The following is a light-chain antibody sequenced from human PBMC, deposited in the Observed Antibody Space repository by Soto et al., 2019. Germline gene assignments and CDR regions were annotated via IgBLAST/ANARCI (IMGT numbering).Light chain of an antibody. CDR3: QQSYRTPT. J-gene: IGKJ5*01. V-gene: IGKV1-5*01. Sequence: DIQMTQSPSTLSASVGDGVTITCRASQSISSWLAWYQQKPGKAPKLLIHEASRLESGVPSRFSGSESGTEFTLTISGLHPEDFATYYCQQSYRTPTFGQGTRLENK. CDR1: QSISSW. CDR2: EAS.